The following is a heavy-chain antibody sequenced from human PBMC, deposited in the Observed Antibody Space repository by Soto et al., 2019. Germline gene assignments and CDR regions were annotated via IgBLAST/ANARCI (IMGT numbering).Heavy chain of an antibody. Sequence: EVQLVESGGGLVQPAGSLILSCAASGFTFTTYWMHWVRQAPGQGLVWVSHINSDESSTNYADSVKGRFTISRDNSKNTLYLQMSSLRAEDSAVYYCARGGSGNYFNYFDYWGQGTLITVSS. V-gene: IGHV3-74*01. D-gene: IGHD1-26*01. CDR2: INSDESST. CDR1: GFTFTTYW. CDR3: ARGGSGNYFNYFDY. J-gene: IGHJ4*02.